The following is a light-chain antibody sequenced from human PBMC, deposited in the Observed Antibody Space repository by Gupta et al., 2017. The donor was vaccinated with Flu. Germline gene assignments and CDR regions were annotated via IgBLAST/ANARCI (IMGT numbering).Light chain of an antibody. CDR2: LGS. V-gene: IGKV2-28*01. Sequence: ISGRSSQSLLHSNGYNYLDWYLQKPGQSPQLLIYLGSNRASGVPDRFSGSGSGTNFTLKISRVEAEDVGVYYCMQALQTPPTFGQGTKVEIK. CDR3: MQALQTPPT. CDR1: QSLLHSNGYNY. J-gene: IGKJ1*01.